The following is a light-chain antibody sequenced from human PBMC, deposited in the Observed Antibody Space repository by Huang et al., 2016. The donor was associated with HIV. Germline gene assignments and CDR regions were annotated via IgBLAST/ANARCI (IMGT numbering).Light chain of an antibody. CDR2: GAS. Sequence: EIVLTQSPGTLSLSPGESATLSCRASQSVTIKYLAWYQQKPGQSPRLLIYGASSRATGIPDRFSGSVSGTDFTLTISRLEPEDFAVYYCQQYDESPLNFGRGTKVGIK. J-gene: IGKJ3*01. V-gene: IGKV3-20*01. CDR1: QSVTIKY. CDR3: QQYDESPLN.